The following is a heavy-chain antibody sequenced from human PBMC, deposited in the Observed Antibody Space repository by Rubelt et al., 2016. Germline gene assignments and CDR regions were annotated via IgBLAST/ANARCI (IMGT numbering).Heavy chain of an antibody. J-gene: IGHJ4*02. CDR2: INPNSGGT. CDR3: ARGPRYYFAY. D-gene: IGHD3-16*02. Sequence: MGRINPNSGGTNYAQKFQGRVTMTRDTSISTAYMELSRLRSDDTAAYYCARGPRYYFAYWGQGTLVTVSS. V-gene: IGHV1-2*06.